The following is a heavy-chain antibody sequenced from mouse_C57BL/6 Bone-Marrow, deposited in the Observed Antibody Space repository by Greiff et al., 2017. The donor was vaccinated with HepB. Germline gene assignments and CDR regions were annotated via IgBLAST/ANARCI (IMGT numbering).Heavy chain of an antibody. D-gene: IGHD3-2*02. CDR3: ASPAQALFAY. V-gene: IGHV2-2*01. Sequence: VQGVESGPGLVQPSQSLSITCTVSGFSFTSYGVHWVRQSPGKGLEWLGVIWSGGSTDYNAAFISRLSISKDNSKSQVFFKMNSLQADDTAIYYCASPAQALFAYWGQGTLVTVSA. J-gene: IGHJ3*01. CDR1: GFSFTSYG. CDR2: IWSGGST.